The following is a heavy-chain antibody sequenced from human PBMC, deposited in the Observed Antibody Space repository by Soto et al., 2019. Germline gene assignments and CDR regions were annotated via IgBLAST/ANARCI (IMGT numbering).Heavy chain of an antibody. CDR1: GYSFTGYR. Sequence: GASVKVSCKASGYSFTGYRSSWLRQTTEQGLEWMGWISAYNGNTNYAQKLQGRVTMTTDTSTSTAYMELRSLRSDDTAVYYCARDLEDYGDYPSASSAVPLFDYWGQGTLVTVSS. CDR3: ARDLEDYGDYPSASSAVPLFDY. J-gene: IGHJ4*02. CDR2: ISAYNGNT. V-gene: IGHV1-18*01. D-gene: IGHD4-17*01.